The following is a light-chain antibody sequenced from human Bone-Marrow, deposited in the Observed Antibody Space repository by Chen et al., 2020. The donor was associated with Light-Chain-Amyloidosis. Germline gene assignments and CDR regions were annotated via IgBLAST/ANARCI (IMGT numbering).Light chain of an antibody. CDR2: EVT. V-gene: IGLV2-14*01. CDR3: SSYTITNTLV. Sequence: QSALTQPASVSGSPGQSITISCTGTSSDVGGDNHVSWYQPHPDKAPKLIIYEVTTRPSWVPDVFSGSTSDNTASLTISGLQPEDEADYCCSSYTITNTLVFGGGTRVTVL. J-gene: IGLJ1*01. CDR1: SSDVGGDNH.